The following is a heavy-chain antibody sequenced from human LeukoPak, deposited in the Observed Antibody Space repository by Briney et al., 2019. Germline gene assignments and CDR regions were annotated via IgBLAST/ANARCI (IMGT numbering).Heavy chain of an antibody. CDR2: ISSSGSTI. Sequence: GGSLRLSCAASGFTFSDYYMSWIRQAPGKGLEWVSYISSSGSTIYYADSVKGRFTISRDNAKNSLYLQMNSLRAEDTAVYYCARDRNYYDSSGYYIWYFDLWGRGTLVTVSS. CDR3: ARDRNYYDSSGYYIWYFDL. CDR1: GFTFSDYY. V-gene: IGHV3-11*01. D-gene: IGHD3-22*01. J-gene: IGHJ2*01.